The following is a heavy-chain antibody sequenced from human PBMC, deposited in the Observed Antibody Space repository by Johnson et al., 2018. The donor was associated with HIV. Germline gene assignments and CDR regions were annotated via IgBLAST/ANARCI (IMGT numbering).Heavy chain of an antibody. D-gene: IGHD6-6*01. J-gene: IGHJ3*02. Sequence: VHLVESGGGVVQPGGSLRLSCAASGFTFSSYGMHWVRQAPGKGLEWVAFIRYDGSNKYYADSVKGRFTISRDNSKNTLYLQMNSLRAEDTAVYYCAPIAAHNDAFDIWGQGTMVTVSS. CDR2: IRYDGSNK. V-gene: IGHV3-30*02. CDR3: APIAAHNDAFDI. CDR1: GFTFSSYG.